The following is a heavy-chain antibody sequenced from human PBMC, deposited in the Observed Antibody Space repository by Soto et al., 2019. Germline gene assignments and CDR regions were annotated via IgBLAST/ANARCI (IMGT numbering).Heavy chain of an antibody. CDR2: IKQDGSEK. D-gene: IGHD4-17*01. J-gene: IGHJ5*02. V-gene: IGHV3-7*01. CDR1: GFTFSSYW. Sequence: EVQLVESGGGLVQPGGSLRLSCAASGFTFSSYWMSWVRQAPGKGLEWVANIKQDGSEKYYVDSVKGRFTISRDNAKNSLYLQMNSLRAEDTAVYYCARLPHYGDYVDGFDPRGQGTLVTVSS. CDR3: ARLPHYGDYVDGFDP.